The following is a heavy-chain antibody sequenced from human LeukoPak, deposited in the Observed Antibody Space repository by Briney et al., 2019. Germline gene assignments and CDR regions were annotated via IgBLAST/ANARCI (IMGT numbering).Heavy chain of an antibody. D-gene: IGHD1-26*01. V-gene: IGHV3-23*01. J-gene: IGHJ4*02. Sequence: HPGGSLRLSCAASGFTFSSSAMSWVRQAPGKGLEWVSGISGNGGDTYYADSVKGRFTVSRDNSKNTLYLQMNSLRADDTAVYYCAKDQSRYSGSYYPIDYWGQGTLVTVSS. CDR1: GFTFSSSA. CDR2: ISGNGGDT. CDR3: AKDQSRYSGSYYPIDY.